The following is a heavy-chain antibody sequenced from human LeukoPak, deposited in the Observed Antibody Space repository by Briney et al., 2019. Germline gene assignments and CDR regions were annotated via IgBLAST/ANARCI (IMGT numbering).Heavy chain of an antibody. V-gene: IGHV3-33*01. J-gene: IGHJ4*02. CDR3: GRARIRWAYDSTPLDY. D-gene: IGHD4-23*01. CDR1: GFTFRSYG. CDR2: IWYDGSNK. Sequence: GGSLRLSCAASGFTFRSYGMNWVRQAPGKGLEWVAVIWYDGSNKYYADSVKGRFTISRDKSKNTLHLQMNSLRAEDTAVYYCGRARIRWAYDSTPLDYWGQGTLVTVSS.